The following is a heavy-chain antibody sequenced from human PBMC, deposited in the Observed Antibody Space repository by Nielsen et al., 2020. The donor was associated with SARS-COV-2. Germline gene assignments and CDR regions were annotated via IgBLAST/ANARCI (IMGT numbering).Heavy chain of an antibody. D-gene: IGHD5-12*01. CDR3: ARDGYSGYDGTFDY. CDR2: IIPILGIA. V-gene: IGHV1-69*04. Sequence: WVRQAPGPGLEWMGRIIPILGIANYAQKFQGRVTITADKSTSTAYMELSSLRSEDTAVYYCARDGYSGYDGTFDYWGQGTLVTVSS. J-gene: IGHJ4*02.